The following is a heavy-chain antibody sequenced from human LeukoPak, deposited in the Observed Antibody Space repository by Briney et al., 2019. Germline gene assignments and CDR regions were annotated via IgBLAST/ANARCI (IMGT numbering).Heavy chain of an antibody. Sequence: ASVKVSCKASGYTFTSYYMHWVRQAPGQGLEWMGIINPSGGSASYAQKFQGRVTMTRDTSTSTAYMELSSLRSEDTAVYYCARGIYCSSTSCYSQSNWFDPWGQGTLVTVSS. CDR1: GYTFTSYY. V-gene: IGHV1-46*01. CDR2: INPSGGSA. CDR3: ARGIYCSSTSCYSQSNWFDP. D-gene: IGHD2-2*01. J-gene: IGHJ5*02.